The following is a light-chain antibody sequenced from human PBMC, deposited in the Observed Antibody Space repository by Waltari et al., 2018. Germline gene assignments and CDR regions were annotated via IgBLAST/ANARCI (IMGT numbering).Light chain of an antibody. Sequence: EILITQSPPTVSVSPGERATLARRASQSVSSSLAWYQQKPGQAPRLLIFGASTRATGIPDRFSGSGSGTDFSLTISRLQSEDCAVYYCQQYEHLPATFGRGTKVEIK. CDR2: GAS. CDR3: QQYEHLPAT. V-gene: IGKV3D-15*01. CDR1: QSVSSS. J-gene: IGKJ4*02.